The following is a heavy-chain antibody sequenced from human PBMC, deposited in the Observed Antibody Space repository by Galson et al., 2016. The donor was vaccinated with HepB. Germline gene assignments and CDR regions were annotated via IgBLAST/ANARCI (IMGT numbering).Heavy chain of an antibody. Sequence: SVKVSCKASGYTFTYYYMHWVRQAPGQGLEWMGIINPNGGSTTYAQNFQGRLTMTRDTSTSTVYMGLSSLRSDDTAVYYCARGDYDILTAYYGSAGYWGQGTLVTVSS. J-gene: IGHJ4*02. D-gene: IGHD3-9*01. CDR2: INPNGGST. V-gene: IGHV1-46*01. CDR3: ARGDYDILTAYYGSAGY. CDR1: GYTFTYYY.